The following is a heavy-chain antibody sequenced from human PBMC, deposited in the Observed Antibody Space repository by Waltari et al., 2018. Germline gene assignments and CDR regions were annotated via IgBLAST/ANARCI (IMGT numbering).Heavy chain of an antibody. CDR1: GGSISRYN. V-gene: IGHV4-4*07. CDR3: ARSGSLRGEYFQH. J-gene: IGHJ1*01. CDR2: IYTSGST. D-gene: IGHD1-26*01. Sequence: QVQLQESGPGLVKPSETLSLTCTVSGGSISRYNWSWNRQPAGKGLEWIGRIYTSGSTNYNPSLKSRVTMSVDTSKNQFSLKLSSVTAADTAVYYCARSGSLRGEYFQHWGQGTLVTVSS.